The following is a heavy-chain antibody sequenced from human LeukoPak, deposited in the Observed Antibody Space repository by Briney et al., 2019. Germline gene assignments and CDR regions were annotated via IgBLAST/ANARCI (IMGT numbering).Heavy chain of an antibody. CDR3: ARAGLLWFGESSYFDY. D-gene: IGHD3-10*01. J-gene: IGHJ4*02. V-gene: IGHV1-18*01. CDR2: ISAYNGNT. CDR1: GYTFTSYG. Sequence: ASVKVSCKASGYTFTSYGISWVRQAPGQGLEWMGWISAYNGNTNYAQKLQGRVTMTTDTSTSTAYMELRSPRSDDTAVYYCARAGLLWFGESSYFDYWGQGTLVTVSS.